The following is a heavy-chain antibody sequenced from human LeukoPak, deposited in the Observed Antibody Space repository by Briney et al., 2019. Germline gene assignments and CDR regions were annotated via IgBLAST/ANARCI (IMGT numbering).Heavy chain of an antibody. CDR3: ARAEYIWVDLRYFNMDV. J-gene: IGHJ6*03. CDR2: IYYSVST. V-gene: IGHV4-31*02. CDR1: GGSISSGGYY. D-gene: IGHD1-20*01. Sequence: SQTLPLSCAVSGGSISSGGYYWSWIRHHPGKCLGWTGSIYYSVSTYNNPSLKGRVTISVDTSKNPFSMKQHSVTPADPPVNYWARAEYIWVDLRYFNMDVWGKGTTVTVSS.